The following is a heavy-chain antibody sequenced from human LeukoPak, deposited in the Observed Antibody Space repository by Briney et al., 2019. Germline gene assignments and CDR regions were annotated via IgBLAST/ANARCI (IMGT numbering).Heavy chain of an antibody. J-gene: IGHJ3*02. CDR1: GGSISNGTSY. CDR2: IYSSGST. V-gene: IGHV4-61*10. CDR3: ASGYSGYLGAFDI. D-gene: IGHD5-12*01. Sequence: SETLSLTCTVSGGSISNGTSYWTWIRQPAGKSLEWLGRIYSSGSTNYNPSLKSRVTISVDTSKNQFSLKLSSVTAADTAVYYCASGYSGYLGAFDIWGQGTMVTVSS.